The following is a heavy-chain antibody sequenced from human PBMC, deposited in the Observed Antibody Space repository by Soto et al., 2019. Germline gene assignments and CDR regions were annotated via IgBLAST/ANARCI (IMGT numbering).Heavy chain of an antibody. V-gene: IGHV1-18*01. CDR3: ARDAAFWSGRNLNWFDS. CDR2: INAHNGNT. D-gene: IGHD3-3*01. J-gene: IGHJ5*01. Sequence: GASVKVSCKASGYTFASYGIRWVRQAPEQGLEWMGWINAHNGNTNYAQKFQGRATMTTDTSTSTAYMELRSLRSDDTAIYYCARDAAFWSGRNLNWFDSWGQGTLVTVPQ. CDR1: GYTFASYG.